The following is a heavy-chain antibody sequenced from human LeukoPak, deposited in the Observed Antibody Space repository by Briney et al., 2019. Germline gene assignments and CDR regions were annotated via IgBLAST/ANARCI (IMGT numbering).Heavy chain of an antibody. CDR3: AKSLYSGYDSVDY. V-gene: IGHV3-23*01. CDR1: GFTFSSYA. J-gene: IGHJ4*02. CDR2: ISGSGGST. Sequence: GGSLRLSCAASGFTFSSYAMSWLRQAPGKGLEWVSAISGSGGSTNYADSVKGRFTISRDNSKNTLSLQMNSLRAEDTAVYYCAKSLYSGYDSVDYWGQGTLVTVSS. D-gene: IGHD5-12*01.